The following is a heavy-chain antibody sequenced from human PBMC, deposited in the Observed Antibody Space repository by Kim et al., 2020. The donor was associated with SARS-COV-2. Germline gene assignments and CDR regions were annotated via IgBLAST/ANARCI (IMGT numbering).Heavy chain of an antibody. CDR1: GGSISSSNW. CDR3: ARGGRRPDYFGSGTYSTFDN. J-gene: IGHJ4*02. Sequence: SETLSLTCAVSGGSISSSNWWTWVRQPPGKGLEWIGEISHSGSTNYNPSFKSRVSISVDKSKNQFSLNLSSVTAADTAIYYCARGGRRPDYFGSGTYSTFDNWGQGTLVTVSS. V-gene: IGHV4-4*02. CDR2: ISHSGST. D-gene: IGHD3-10*01.